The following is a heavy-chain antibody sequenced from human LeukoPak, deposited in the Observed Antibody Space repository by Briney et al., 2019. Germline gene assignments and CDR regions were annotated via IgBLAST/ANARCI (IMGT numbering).Heavy chain of an antibody. CDR2: ISGTSSTI. CDR1: GFTFTTYW. J-gene: IGHJ4*01. Sequence: PGGSLRLSCAASGFTFTTYWMTWVRQAPGKGLEWVSYISGTSSTIYYAASVKGRFTISRDNAKNSLYLQMNSLRAEDTAVYYCAREFNNGGAFDYWGHGTLVTVSS. CDR3: AREFNNGGAFDY. V-gene: IGHV3-48*01. D-gene: IGHD1/OR15-1a*01.